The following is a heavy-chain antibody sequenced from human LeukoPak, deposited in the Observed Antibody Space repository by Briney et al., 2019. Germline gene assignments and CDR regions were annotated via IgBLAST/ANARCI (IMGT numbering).Heavy chain of an antibody. CDR3: ARHPRIYYGRYYYYYMDV. CDR2: IYYSGST. V-gene: IGHV4-39*01. CDR1: GGSISSSSYY. Sequence: PSETLSLTCTVSGGSISSSSYYWGWIRQPPGKGLEWIGSIYYSGSTYYNPSLKSRVTISVDTSKNQFSLKLSSVTAADTAVYYCARHPRIYYGRYYYYYMDVWGKGTTVTVSS. D-gene: IGHD3-22*01. J-gene: IGHJ6*03.